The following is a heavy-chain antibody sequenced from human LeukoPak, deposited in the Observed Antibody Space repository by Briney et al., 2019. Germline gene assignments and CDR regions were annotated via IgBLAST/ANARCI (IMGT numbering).Heavy chain of an antibody. D-gene: IGHD5-18*01. CDR2: TYYRSKWYS. V-gene: IGHV6-1*01. Sequence: SQTLSLTCAISGDSISSDSAAWHWVRQSPSRVLEWLGRTYYRSKWYSDYAVSVNSRITINPDTSTNQFSLQLNSVTPEDTAVYYCARGGYSYGYDYFDHWGQGTLVTVSS. CDR3: ARGGYSYGYDYFDH. CDR1: GDSISSDSAA. J-gene: IGHJ4*02.